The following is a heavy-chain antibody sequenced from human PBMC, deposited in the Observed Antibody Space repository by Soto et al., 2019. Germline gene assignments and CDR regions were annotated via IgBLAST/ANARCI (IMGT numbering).Heavy chain of an antibody. CDR3: ARGKGPWRYCCSYYGMDV. J-gene: IGHJ6*02. Sequence: QVQLQESGPGLVKPSETLSLTCTVSGGSISSYYWSWIRQPPGKGLEWIGYIYYSASTNYNPSLKSRVPISVATAKIQSSLKLISVTAADAAVYYCARGKGPWRYCCSYYGMDVWGQGTTVTVSS. D-gene: IGHD6-13*01. CDR1: GGSISSYY. CDR2: IYYSAST. V-gene: IGHV4-59*01.